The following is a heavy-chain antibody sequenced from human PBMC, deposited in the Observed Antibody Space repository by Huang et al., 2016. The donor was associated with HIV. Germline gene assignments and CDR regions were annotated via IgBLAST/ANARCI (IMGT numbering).Heavy chain of an antibody. CDR2: ISAYNGNT. CDR1: GYTFTSYG. Sequence: QVQLVQSVAEVKKPGASVKVSCKASGYTFTSYGISWVRQAPGQGLEWMGWISAYNGNTKYAQKLQGRVTMTTDTSTRKAYRELRSLRSDDTAVYYWARARGYYYYGMDVWGQGTTVTVSS. J-gene: IGHJ6*02. CDR3: ARARGYYYYGMDV. V-gene: IGHV1-18*04.